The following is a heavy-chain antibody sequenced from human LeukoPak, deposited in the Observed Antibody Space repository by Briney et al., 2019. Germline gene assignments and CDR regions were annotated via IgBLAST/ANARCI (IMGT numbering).Heavy chain of an antibody. CDR3: AREPAATMVRGVMDY. D-gene: IGHD3-10*01. V-gene: IGHV1-18*01. CDR1: GYTFTSYG. J-gene: IGHJ4*02. Sequence: ASVKVSCKASGYTFTSYGISWVRQAPGQGLEWMGWISAYNGNTNYAQKLQGRVTMTTDTSTSTAYMELRSLRSDDTAVYYCAREPAATMVRGVMDYWGQGTLVTVSS. CDR2: ISAYNGNT.